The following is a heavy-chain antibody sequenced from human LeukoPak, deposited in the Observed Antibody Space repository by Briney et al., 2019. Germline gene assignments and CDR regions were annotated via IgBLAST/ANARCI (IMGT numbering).Heavy chain of an antibody. D-gene: IGHD2-2*01. V-gene: IGHV1-18*04. CDR2: ISAYNGNT. J-gene: IGHJ6*04. CDR3: ARASAVYYYYYGMDV. Sequence: ASVKVSYKASGYTFTSYGISWVRQAPGQGLEWMGWISAYNGNTNYAQKLQGRVTMTTDTSTSTAYMELRSLRSDDTAVYYCARASAVYYYYYGMDVWGKGTTVTVSS. CDR1: GYTFTSYG.